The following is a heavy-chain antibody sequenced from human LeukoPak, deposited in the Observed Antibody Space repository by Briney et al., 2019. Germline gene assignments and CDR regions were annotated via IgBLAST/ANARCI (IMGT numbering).Heavy chain of an antibody. Sequence: TGVSLRLSCAASGFTFSSYSMTWVRQAPGKGLEWVSSISSSSSYIYYADSVKGRFTISRDNAKNSLYLQMNSLRAEDTAVYYCARDIVVVTAIDEGDYWGQGTLVTVSS. J-gene: IGHJ4*02. V-gene: IGHV3-21*01. CDR1: GFTFSSYS. CDR3: ARDIVVVTAIDEGDY. CDR2: ISSSSSYI. D-gene: IGHD2-21*02.